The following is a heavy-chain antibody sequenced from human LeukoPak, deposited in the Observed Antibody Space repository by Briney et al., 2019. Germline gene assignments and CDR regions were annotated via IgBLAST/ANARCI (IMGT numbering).Heavy chain of an antibody. D-gene: IGHD3-3*01. Sequence: PGGSLRLSCAASRFTFSTFWMSWVRQAPGKGLEWVANIKQDGSEKYYVDSVKGRCTISRDNAKNSLYLQMNSLRAEDTAVYYCARVFRPSLTVFIIRGAFDIWGQGTMVTVSS. CDR1: RFTFSTFW. CDR2: IKQDGSEK. J-gene: IGHJ3*02. V-gene: IGHV3-7*01. CDR3: ARVFRPSLTVFIIRGAFDI.